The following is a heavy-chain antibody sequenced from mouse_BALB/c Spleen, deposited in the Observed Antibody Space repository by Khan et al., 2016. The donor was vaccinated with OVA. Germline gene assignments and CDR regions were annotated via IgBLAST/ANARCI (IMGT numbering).Heavy chain of an antibody. Sequence: EVQLQESGPDLVKPSQSLSLTCTVTGYSITSDYSWHWIRQFPGNKLEWMGYIHYSGSTNYNPSLKSRISITRDTSKNQFFLQLNSVTTEDTATYYCAPYGNFLAYWGQGTLVTVSA. CDR2: IHYSGST. CDR3: APYGNFLAY. V-gene: IGHV3-1*02. D-gene: IGHD2-1*01. CDR1: GYSITSDYS. J-gene: IGHJ3*01.